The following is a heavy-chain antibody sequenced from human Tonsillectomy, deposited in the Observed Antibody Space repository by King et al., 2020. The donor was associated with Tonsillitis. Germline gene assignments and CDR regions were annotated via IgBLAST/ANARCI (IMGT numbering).Heavy chain of an antibody. J-gene: IGHJ4*02. CDR2: INIYSGNT. Sequence: VQLVESGAEVKKPGASVKVSCQASGYTFTNDGITWVRQAPGHGLEWMGWINIYSGNTNYAQRLQGRVTMTADTSTSTAYMELRSLTSDDTAIYYCARVISGSHRYYFDYWGQGTLVTVSS. CDR1: GYTFTNDG. V-gene: IGHV1-18*04. D-gene: IGHD1-26*01. CDR3: ARVISGSHRYYFDY.